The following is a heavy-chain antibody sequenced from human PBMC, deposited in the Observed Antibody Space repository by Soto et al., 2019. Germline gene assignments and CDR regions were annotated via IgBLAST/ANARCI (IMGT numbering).Heavy chain of an antibody. V-gene: IGHV3-33*01. J-gene: IGHJ5*02. Sequence: QVQLVESGGGVVQPGRSLRLSCAASGFTFSSYGMHWVRQAPGKGLEWVAVIWYDGSNKHYADSVKGRFIISRDNSKNTLYLQMRSLRAEDTAVYYCARDKGGWFDPWGQGTLVTVSS. CDR3: ARDKGGWFDP. CDR2: IWYDGSNK. CDR1: GFTFSSYG. D-gene: IGHD3-16*01.